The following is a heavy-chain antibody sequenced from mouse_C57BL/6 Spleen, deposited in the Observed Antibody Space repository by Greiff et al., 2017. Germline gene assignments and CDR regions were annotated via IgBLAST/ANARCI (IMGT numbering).Heavy chain of an antibody. J-gene: IGHJ4*01. V-gene: IGHV1-55*01. Sequence: QVQLQQPGAELVKPGASVKMSCKASGYTFTSYWITWVKQRPGQGLEWIGDIYPGSGSTNYNEKFKSKATLTVDTSSSTAYMQLSSLTSEDSAVYYCARGEDYGSKGAMDYWGQGTSVIVSS. CDR3: ARGEDYGSKGAMDY. D-gene: IGHD1-1*01. CDR1: GYTFTSYW. CDR2: IYPGSGST.